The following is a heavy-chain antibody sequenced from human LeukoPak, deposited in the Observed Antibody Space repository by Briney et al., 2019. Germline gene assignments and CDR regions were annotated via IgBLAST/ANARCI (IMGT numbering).Heavy chain of an antibody. V-gene: IGHV3-30*02. CDR1: GFTFSSYG. CDR2: IRYDGSNK. J-gene: IGHJ4*02. Sequence: GSLRLSCAASGFTFSSYGMHWVRQAPGKGLEWVAFIRYDGSNKYYADSVKGRFTISRDNSKNTLYLQMNSLRAEDTAVYYCAKSFRYYYDSSGYLFDYWGQGTLVTVSS. CDR3: AKSFRYYYDSSGYLFDY. D-gene: IGHD3-22*01.